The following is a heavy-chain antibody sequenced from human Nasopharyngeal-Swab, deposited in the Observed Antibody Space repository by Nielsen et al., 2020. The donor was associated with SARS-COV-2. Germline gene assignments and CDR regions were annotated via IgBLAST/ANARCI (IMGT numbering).Heavy chain of an antibody. Sequence: GESLKISCAASGFTFSSYAMSWVRQAPGKGLEWVSIISGSGDTTYYADSVNDRFTISRDNSKNTLYLQMNSLRVEDTAVYYCAKVLGVYYYMDVWGKGTTVTVSS. CDR2: ISGSGDTT. D-gene: IGHD2-8*01. V-gene: IGHV3-23*01. CDR1: GFTFSSYA. J-gene: IGHJ6*03. CDR3: AKVLGVYYYMDV.